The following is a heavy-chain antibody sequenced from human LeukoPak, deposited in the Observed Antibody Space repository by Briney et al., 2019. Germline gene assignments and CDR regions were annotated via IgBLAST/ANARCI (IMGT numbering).Heavy chain of an antibody. CDR3: ATTLDYYDSSGYFYFDY. Sequence: PGGSLRLSCAASGFTFSSYGMHWVRQAPGKGLEWVAFIRYDGSNKYYADSVKGRFTISRDNSKNTLYLQMNSLRAEDTAVYYCATTLDYYDSSGYFYFDYWGQGTLVTVSS. CDR2: IRYDGSNK. D-gene: IGHD3-22*01. V-gene: IGHV3-30*02. CDR1: GFTFSSYG. J-gene: IGHJ4*02.